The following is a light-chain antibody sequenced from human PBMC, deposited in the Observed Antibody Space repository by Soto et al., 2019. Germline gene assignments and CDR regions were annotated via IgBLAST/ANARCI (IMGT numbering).Light chain of an antibody. CDR2: TAS. V-gene: IGKV1-6*01. CDR1: QGIRSE. CDR3: IQDYNYPLT. Sequence: IQMTQSPSAMSASVGDRVTITCRASQGIRSELGWYQQKPGKAPNLLIYTASTLQSGVPSRFSGSGSGTDFTLTISSLQPEDFATYYCIQDYNYPLTFGGGTKVDIK. J-gene: IGKJ4*01.